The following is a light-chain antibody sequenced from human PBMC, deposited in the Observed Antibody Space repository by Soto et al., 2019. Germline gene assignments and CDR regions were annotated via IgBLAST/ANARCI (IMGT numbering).Light chain of an antibody. CDR2: DVT. CDR1: SSDVGGYNY. Sequence: QSALTQPASVSGSPGQSITISCTGTSSDVGGYNYVSWYQHHPDKAPKLVIYDVTNRPSGVSNRFSGSKAGNTASLTISGLQAEDEADYYCNSYTCSATPYVFGTGTKLTVL. J-gene: IGLJ1*01. CDR3: NSYTCSATPYV. V-gene: IGLV2-14*03.